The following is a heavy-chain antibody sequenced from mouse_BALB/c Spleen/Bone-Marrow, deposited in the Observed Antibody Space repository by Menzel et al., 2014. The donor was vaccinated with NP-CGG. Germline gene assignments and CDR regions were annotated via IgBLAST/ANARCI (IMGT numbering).Heavy chain of an antibody. V-gene: IGHV7-3*02. CDR3: ARDEKVRIYWYFDV. CDR2: IRNKANGYTT. D-gene: IGHD2-14*01. J-gene: IGHJ1*01. Sequence: EVKVEESGGGLVQPGGSLRLSCATSGFTFTDYYMNWVRQPPGKALEWLGFIRNKANGYTTEYSASVKGRFTISRDNSQSILYLQMNTLRAEDSATYSCARDEKVRIYWYFDVWGAGTTVTVSS. CDR1: GFTFTDYY.